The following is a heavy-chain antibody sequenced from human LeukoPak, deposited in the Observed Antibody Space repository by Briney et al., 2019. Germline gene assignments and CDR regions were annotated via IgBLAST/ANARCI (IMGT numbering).Heavy chain of an antibody. CDR3: AITPGYSYGLYYFDY. J-gene: IGHJ4*02. D-gene: IGHD5-18*01. CDR1: GFTFSSYA. CDR2: ISGSGGST. V-gene: IGHV3-23*01. Sequence: SGGSLRLSCAASGFTFSSYAMSWVRQAPGKGLEWVSAISGSGGSTYYADSVKGRLTISRDNSKNTLYLQMNSLRAEDTAVYYCAITPGYSYGLYYFDYWGQGTLVTVSS.